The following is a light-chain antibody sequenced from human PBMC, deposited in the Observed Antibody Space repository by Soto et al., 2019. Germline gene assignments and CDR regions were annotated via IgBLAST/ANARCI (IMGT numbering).Light chain of an antibody. CDR3: QQRSSWPPWT. J-gene: IGKJ1*01. V-gene: IGKV3-15*01. CDR1: QSVNDK. CDR2: GAS. Sequence: EVVMTQSPATLSVSPGERATLSCRASQSVNDKVAWFQQKPGQAPRLLIIGASTTATGVPARFSGSGSGREFTLTISSLQSEDFAVYYCQQRSSWPPWTFGQGTKV.